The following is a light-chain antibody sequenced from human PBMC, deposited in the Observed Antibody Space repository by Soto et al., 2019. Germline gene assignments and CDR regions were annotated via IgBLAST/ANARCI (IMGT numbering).Light chain of an antibody. CDR3: CSYAGSYV. V-gene: IGLV2-11*01. Sequence: QSVLTQPRSVSGSPGQSVTISCTGSSSDVGGYNYVSWYQQHPGKAPKLMISDVNKRPSGVPDRFSGSKSGNTASLTISGLQAEDEADYYFCSYAGSYVFGTGTKVTV. CDR2: DVN. CDR1: SSDVGGYNY. J-gene: IGLJ1*01.